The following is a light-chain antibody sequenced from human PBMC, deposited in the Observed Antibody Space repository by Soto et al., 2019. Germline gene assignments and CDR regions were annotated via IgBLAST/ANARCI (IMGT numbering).Light chain of an antibody. CDR3: SSYTSSSTLVV. CDR1: SSDVGGYNY. Sequence: QSVLTQPASVSGSPGQSITISCTGTSSDVGGYNYVSWCQQHPGKAPKLMIYDVSNRPSGVSNRFSGSKSGNTASLPISGLQAEDEADYYGSSYTSSSTLVVFGTGTKLTVL. CDR2: DVS. V-gene: IGLV2-14*01. J-gene: IGLJ1*01.